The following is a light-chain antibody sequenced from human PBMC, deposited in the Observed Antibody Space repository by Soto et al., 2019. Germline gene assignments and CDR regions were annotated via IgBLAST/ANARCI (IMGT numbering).Light chain of an antibody. V-gene: IGLV6-57*04. J-gene: IGLJ2*01. CDR3: QSYDTTTPVV. CDR2: EDR. CDR1: SGNIASSS. Sequence: FMLTQPHSVSESPGKTITISCTRSSGNIASSSVQWYQQRPGSAPTTVIYEDRQRPSGVPDRFSGSIDASSNSASLTISGLKPEDEADYYCQSYDTTTPVVFGGGTKLTVL.